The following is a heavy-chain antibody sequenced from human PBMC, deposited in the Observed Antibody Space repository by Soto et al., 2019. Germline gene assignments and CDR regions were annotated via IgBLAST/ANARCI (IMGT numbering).Heavy chain of an antibody. CDR2: LSGSDGSA. V-gene: IGHV3-23*01. CDR1: GFSFSSYA. CDR3: ATISPISLFDY. D-gene: IGHD3-3*02. Sequence: GGSLRLSCAASGFSFSSYAMSWVRQAPGKGPEWASSLSGSDGSAFYADSVKGRFTISRDNSRNTVYLQVNSLRAEDTAVYYCATISPISLFDYWGQGTLVTVSS. J-gene: IGHJ4*02.